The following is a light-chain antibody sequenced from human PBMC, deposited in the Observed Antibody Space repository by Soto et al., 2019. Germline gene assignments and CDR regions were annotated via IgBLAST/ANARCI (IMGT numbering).Light chain of an antibody. CDR2: TAS. CDR3: QQYGSSGT. V-gene: IGKV1-33*01. J-gene: IGKJ1*01. Sequence: DIHMTQSPPSLSASVGDRVTITCQASQDISNYLNWYRHQPGKAPNLLIHTASTLESGVPTRFSGSGSGTDFTLTISRLEPEDFAVYYCQQYGSSGTFGQGTKWIS. CDR1: QDISNY.